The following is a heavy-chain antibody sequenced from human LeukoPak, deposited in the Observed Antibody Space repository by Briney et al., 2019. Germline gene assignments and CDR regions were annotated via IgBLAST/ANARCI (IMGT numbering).Heavy chain of an antibody. V-gene: IGHV3-23*01. Sequence: GGSLRLSCAASGFTFSNYAMSWVRQAPGKGLEWVSAISGSDGRLFYADSVKGRFTISRDNSKNTLFLQMNSLGADDTAVYYCAKDQPGAGFDLWGQGTLVTVAS. CDR3: AKDQPGAGFDL. J-gene: IGHJ5*02. CDR1: GFTFSNYA. D-gene: IGHD1-1*01. CDR2: ISGSDGRL.